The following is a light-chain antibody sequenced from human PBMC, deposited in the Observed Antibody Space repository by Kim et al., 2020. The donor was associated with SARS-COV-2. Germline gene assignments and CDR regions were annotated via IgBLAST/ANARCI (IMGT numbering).Light chain of an antibody. CDR2: GNN. CDR3: QSYDITLSGWV. CDR1: SSNIGAGYD. V-gene: IGLV1-40*01. J-gene: IGLJ3*02. Sequence: QRVTISCTGRSSNIGAGYDVHWYQQLPGTAPKLLLSGNNNRPSGVPDRFSASKSGTSASLAITGLQAEDEADYHCQSYDITLSGWVFGGGTQLTVL.